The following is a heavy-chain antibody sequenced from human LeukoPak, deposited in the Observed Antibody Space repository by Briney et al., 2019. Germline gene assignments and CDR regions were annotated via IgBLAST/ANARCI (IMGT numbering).Heavy chain of an antibody. D-gene: IGHD3-10*02. CDR2: ISSSGSTI. CDR1: GFTFSSYE. J-gene: IGHJ6*04. Sequence: GGSLRLSCVASGFTFSSYEMNWVRQAPGKGLEWVSYISSSGSTIYYADSVKGRFTISRDDAKNSLYLQMNSLRAEDTAVYYCAELGITMIGGVWGKGTTVTISS. CDR3: AELGITMIGGV. V-gene: IGHV3-48*03.